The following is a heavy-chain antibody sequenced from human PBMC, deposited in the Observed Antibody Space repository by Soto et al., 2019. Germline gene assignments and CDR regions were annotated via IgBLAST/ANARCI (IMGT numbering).Heavy chain of an antibody. D-gene: IGHD1-1*01. V-gene: IGHV1-18*01. J-gene: IGHJ4*02. Sequence: QVHLVHSGAEVKKPGASVKVSCKGSGYAFTTYGITWVRQAPGQGLEWMGWSSAHNGNTNYAQKLQGRVTVTRDTSTSTAYMELRSLRSDDTAVYYCARGRYGDYWGQGALVTVSS. CDR1: GYAFTTYG. CDR2: SSAHNGNT. CDR3: ARGRYGDY.